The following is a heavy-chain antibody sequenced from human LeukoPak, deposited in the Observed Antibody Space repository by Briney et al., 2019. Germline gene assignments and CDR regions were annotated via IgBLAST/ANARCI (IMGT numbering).Heavy chain of an antibody. Sequence: GESLKISCKGSGYSFTSYWIGWVRQMPGKGLERMGIIYPGDSDTRYSPSFQGQVTISADKSISTAYLQWSSLKASDTAMYYCARLSPGFWSGYVNYFDYWGQGTLVTVSS. CDR3: ARLSPGFWSGYVNYFDY. CDR1: GYSFTSYW. D-gene: IGHD3-3*01. CDR2: IYPGDSDT. J-gene: IGHJ4*02. V-gene: IGHV5-51*01.